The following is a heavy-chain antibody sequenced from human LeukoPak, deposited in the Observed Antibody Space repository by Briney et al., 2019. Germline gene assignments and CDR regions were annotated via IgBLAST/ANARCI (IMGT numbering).Heavy chain of an antibody. J-gene: IGHJ4*02. D-gene: IGHD3-3*01. Sequence: GGSLRLSCAASGFHFDAYAMHWVRQAPGKGLEWVSGISWNSGKMAYADSVKGRFTISRDNAENSLYLQMTSLRPEDMAIYYCARSADFWSGLDFWGQGTLVTVSS. CDR1: GFHFDAYA. CDR2: ISWNSGKM. CDR3: ARSADFWSGLDF. V-gene: IGHV3-9*03.